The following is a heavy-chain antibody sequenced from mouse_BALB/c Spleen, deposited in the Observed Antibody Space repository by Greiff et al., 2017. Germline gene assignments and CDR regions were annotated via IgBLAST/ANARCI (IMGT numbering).Heavy chain of an antibody. V-gene: IGHV1S81*02. D-gene: IGHD1-1*01. CDR2: INPSNGGT. CDR1: GYTFTSYY. CDR3: TRSPYYYGSPYAMDY. J-gene: IGHJ4*01. Sequence: QVQLKQSGAELVKPGASVKLSCKASGYTFTSYYMYWVKQRPGQGLEWIGEINPSNGGTNFNEKFKSKATLTVDKSSSTAYMQLSSLTSEDSAVYYCTRSPYYYGSPYAMDYWGQGTSVTVSS.